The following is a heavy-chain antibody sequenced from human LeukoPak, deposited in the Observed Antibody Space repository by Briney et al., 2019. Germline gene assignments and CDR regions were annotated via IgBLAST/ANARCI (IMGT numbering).Heavy chain of an antibody. Sequence: SETLSLTCAVYGGSFSGYYWSWIRQPPGKGLEWIGEINHSGSTNYNPSLKSRVTITVDTSKNQFSLKLSSVTAADTAVYYCARGPRVAVAGTVDHWGQGTLVTVSS. J-gene: IGHJ4*02. CDR3: ARGPRVAVAGTVDH. CDR1: GGSFSGYY. V-gene: IGHV4-34*01. D-gene: IGHD6-19*01. CDR2: INHSGST.